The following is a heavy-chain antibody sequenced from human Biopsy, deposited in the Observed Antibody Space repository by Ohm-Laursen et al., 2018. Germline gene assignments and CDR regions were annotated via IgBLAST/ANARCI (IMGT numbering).Heavy chain of an antibody. CDR2: IDDTGNT. J-gene: IGHJ4*02. CDR1: GDSINNFF. D-gene: IGHD5-24*01. CDR3: ARDGWQGHTYGFFES. Sequence: GTLSLTCTVSGDSINNFFWSWIRQPPGKGLEWIAYIDDTGNTKYNPSLLTRVTISIDTSRNQFSLEMTSMTAADTAIYYCARDGWQGHTYGFFESWGQGTLVTVSS. V-gene: IGHV4-59*01.